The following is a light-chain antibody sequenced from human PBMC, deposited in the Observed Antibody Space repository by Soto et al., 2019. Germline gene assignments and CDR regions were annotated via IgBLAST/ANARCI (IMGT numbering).Light chain of an antibody. CDR3: HQYNNWPPLT. CDR1: QSVSSK. V-gene: IGKV3-15*01. CDR2: GAS. J-gene: IGKJ4*01. Sequence: EIVMTQSPATLSVSPGERATLSCRASQSVSSKLAWYQHKPGQAPRLLIYGASTRATGIPARFSGSGSGTEFTLTISSLQSEDFAVYYCHQYNNWPPLTFGGGTKADIK.